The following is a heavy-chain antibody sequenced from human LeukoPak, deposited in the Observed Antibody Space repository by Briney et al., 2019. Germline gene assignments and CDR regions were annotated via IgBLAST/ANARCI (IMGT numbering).Heavy chain of an antibody. CDR3: TTVYPEYYDILTGYPPPFY. V-gene: IGHV3-15*01. CDR2: IKSKTDGATT. CDR1: GFTFGNAW. Sequence: GGSLRLSCAASGFTFGNAWMTWVRRAPGKGLEWVGRIKSKTDGATTDYAAPVKGRFTISRDDPKTTMYPQMNSLKTEDTAIYYCTTVYPEYYDILTGYPPPFYWGQGTLVTVSS. J-gene: IGHJ4*02. D-gene: IGHD3-9*01.